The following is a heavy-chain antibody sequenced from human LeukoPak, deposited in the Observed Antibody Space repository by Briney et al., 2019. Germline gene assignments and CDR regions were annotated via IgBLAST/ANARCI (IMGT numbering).Heavy chain of an antibody. CDR2: IYSDGTT. V-gene: IGHV3-66*01. D-gene: IGHD3-16*01. Sequence: GGSLRLSCAASGFTFSSYSMNWVRQAPGKGLEWVSIIYSDGTTFYTDSVKGRLTVSRDNSKNTVYLQMNSLRTEDTAVYYCARGRGILDVWGQGTTVTVSS. CDR3: ARGRGILDV. CDR1: GFTFSSYS. J-gene: IGHJ6*02.